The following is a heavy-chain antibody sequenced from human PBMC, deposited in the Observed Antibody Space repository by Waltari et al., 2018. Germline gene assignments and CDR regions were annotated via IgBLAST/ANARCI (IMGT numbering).Heavy chain of an antibody. D-gene: IGHD1-1*01. CDR2: IDDSGRA. CDR3: ARLEVEEVSNWYSDL. Sequence: QVQLQESGPGLVKPSETLSLTCSVSGGAISSHYWSWIRQPPGTGLGWSGHIDDSGRANSNPALKSRVTISADTSKNQVSLKLNAVTTADTAVYYCARLEVEEVSNWYSDLWGRGTLVTVSS. J-gene: IGHJ2*01. V-gene: IGHV4-59*11. CDR1: GGAISSHY.